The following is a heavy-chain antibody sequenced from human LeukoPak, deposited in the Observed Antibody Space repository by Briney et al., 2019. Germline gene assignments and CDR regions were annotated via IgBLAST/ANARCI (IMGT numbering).Heavy chain of an antibody. CDR3: ARTHLGENLLDFDY. J-gene: IGHJ4*02. CDR1: GGSFSGYY. V-gene: IGHV4-34*01. Sequence: PSETLSLTCAVYGGSFSGYYWSWIRQPPGKGLEWIGEINHSGSTNYNPSLKSRVTISVDTSKSQFSLKLSSVTAADTAVYYCARTHLGENLLDFDYWGQGTLVTVSS. CDR2: INHSGST. D-gene: IGHD1-26*01.